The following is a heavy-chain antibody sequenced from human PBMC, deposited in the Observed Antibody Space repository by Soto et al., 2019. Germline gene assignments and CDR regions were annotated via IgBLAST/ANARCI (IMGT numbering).Heavy chain of an antibody. CDR3: ASLRSSYSSSWYYFDS. D-gene: IGHD6-13*01. CDR1: GGSISSSSYY. Sequence: SETLSLTCTVSGGSISSSSYYWSWIRQPPGKGLEWIGYIYYSGSTNYNPSLKSRVTISVDTSKNQFSLRLTSVTAADTAVYYCASLRSSYSSSWYYFDSWAPGTLVTVSS. V-gene: IGHV4-61*01. J-gene: IGHJ4*02. CDR2: IYYSGST.